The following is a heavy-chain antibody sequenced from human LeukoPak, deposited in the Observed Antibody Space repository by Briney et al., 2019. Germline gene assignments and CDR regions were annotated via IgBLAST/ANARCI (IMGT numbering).Heavy chain of an antibody. J-gene: IGHJ5*02. CDR3: ARRKVVPAAIQLDP. CDR2: ISAYNGNT. CDR1: GYTFTSYG. V-gene: IGHV1-18*01. D-gene: IGHD2-2*01. Sequence: VASVTVSCTASGYTFTSYGISWVRQAPGQGLEWMGWISAYNGNTNYAQKLQGRVTMTTDTSTSTAYMELRSLRSDDTAVYYCARRKVVPAAIQLDPWGQGTLVTVSS.